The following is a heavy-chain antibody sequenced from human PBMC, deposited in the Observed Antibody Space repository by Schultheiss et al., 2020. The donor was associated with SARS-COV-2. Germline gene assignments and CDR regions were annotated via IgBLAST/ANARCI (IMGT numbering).Heavy chain of an antibody. CDR3: ARLGYNDNSPIFYYFYGLDV. Sequence: SETLSLTCAVYGGSFSGYYWGWIRQPPGKGLEWIGSIYYSGSTNYNPSLKSRVTISVDTSSYHFSLKLSSVTAADTAVYYCARLGYNDNSPIFYYFYGLDVWGQGTTVTVSS. CDR1: GGSFSGYY. CDR2: IYYSGST. D-gene: IGHD3-22*01. J-gene: IGHJ6*02. V-gene: IGHV4-34*01.